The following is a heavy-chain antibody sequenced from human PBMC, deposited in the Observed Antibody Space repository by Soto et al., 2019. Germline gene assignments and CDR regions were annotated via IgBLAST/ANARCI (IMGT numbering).Heavy chain of an antibody. J-gene: IGHJ5*02. CDR2: INAGNDNT. CDR3: ARDRPRIHRGGNWFDP. Sequence: QVQLVQSGAEVKKPGASVKVSCKDSGYTFTSYAMHWVRQAPGQRLEWMGWINAGNDNTKYSQKFQGRVTITRDTSASTAYMELSSLRSEDTAVYYCARDRPRIHRGGNWFDPWGQGTLVTVSS. D-gene: IGHD5-18*01. CDR1: GYTFTSYA. V-gene: IGHV1-3*01.